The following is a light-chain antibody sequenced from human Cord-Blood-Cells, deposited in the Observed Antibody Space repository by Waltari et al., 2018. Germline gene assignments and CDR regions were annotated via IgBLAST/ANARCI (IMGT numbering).Light chain of an antibody. CDR1: SSDVGGYNY. Sequence: QSALTQPASVSGSPGQSITISCTGTSSDVGGYNYVSWYQQHPGKAPKLMICDVSNRPSVVSNRFSGSKSGNTASLTSSGLQAEDEADDYCSSYTSSSTLEVFGGGTKLTVL. J-gene: IGLJ3*02. CDR2: DVS. V-gene: IGLV2-14*01. CDR3: SSYTSSSTLEV.